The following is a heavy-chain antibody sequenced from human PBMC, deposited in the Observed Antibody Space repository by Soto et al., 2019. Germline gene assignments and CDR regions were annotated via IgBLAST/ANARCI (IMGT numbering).Heavy chain of an antibody. CDR2: IDYTGNT. J-gene: IGHJ4*02. V-gene: IGHV4-4*07. Sequence: SETLSLTCTVSGGSISSYYWSWIRQPAGKGLEWIASIDYTGNTFYNPSLTSRVTISVDTSKNQFSLKLSSVTAADTAVYFCAREGGESSDGLYYFDTWGQGSLVTVSS. CDR1: GGSISSYY. CDR3: AREGGESSDGLYYFDT. D-gene: IGHD3-16*01.